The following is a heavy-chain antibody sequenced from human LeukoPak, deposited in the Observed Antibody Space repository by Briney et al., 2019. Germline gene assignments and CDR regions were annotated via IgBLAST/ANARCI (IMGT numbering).Heavy chain of an antibody. CDR1: GYSFTTYW. CDR3: ARQRVNWGLVNDY. J-gene: IGHJ4*02. D-gene: IGHD7-27*01. CDR2: IYPGDSDI. Sequence: GESLTISCKGSGYSFTTYWIGWVRQMPGKGLGWMGIIYPGDSDIRYSPSFQGQVTISADKSISTAYLQWSSLKASDTAMYYCARQRVNWGLVNDYWGQGTLVTVSS. V-gene: IGHV5-51*01.